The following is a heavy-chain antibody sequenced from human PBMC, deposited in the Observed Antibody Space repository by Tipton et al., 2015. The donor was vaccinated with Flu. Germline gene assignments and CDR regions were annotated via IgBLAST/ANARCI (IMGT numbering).Heavy chain of an antibody. CDR2: IIPIFGTA. J-gene: IGHJ3*02. D-gene: IGHD3-3*01. CDR3: ARSPPPPELYDLWTSDAFDI. CDR1: GGTFSSYA. Sequence: QVQLVQSGAEVKKPGSSVKVSCKASGGTFSSYAISWVRQAPGQGLEWMGGIIPIFGTANYAQKFQGRVTITADESTSTAYMELSSLRSEDTAVYYCARSPPPPELYDLWTSDAFDIWGQGTMVTVSS. V-gene: IGHV1-69*01.